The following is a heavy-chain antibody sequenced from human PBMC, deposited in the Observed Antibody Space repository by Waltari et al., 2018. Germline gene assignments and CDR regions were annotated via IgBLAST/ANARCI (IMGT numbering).Heavy chain of an antibody. D-gene: IGHD6-19*01. CDR3: ARDRSSGWYEDWYFDL. CDR2: ISYDGSNK. CDR1: GFTFSSYA. Sequence: RSLRLSCAASGFTFSSYAMHWVHQAPGKGLEWVAVISYDGSNKYYADSVKGRFTISRDNSKNTLYLQMNSLRAEDTAVYYCARDRSSGWYEDWYFDLWGRGTLVTVSS. J-gene: IGHJ2*01. V-gene: IGHV3-30-3*01.